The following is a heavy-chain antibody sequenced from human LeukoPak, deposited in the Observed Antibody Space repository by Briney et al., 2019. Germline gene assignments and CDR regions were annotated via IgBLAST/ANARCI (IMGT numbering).Heavy chain of an antibody. CDR1: GFTFTHYG. Sequence: GGSLRLSCEASGFTFTHYGMHWVRQAPGKGLEWVAYIPSDGNYKDYGDSVKGRFTISRDKSRNTLYLQMNSLRSEDAAVYYCAKERQRLIVGATRCLSASDYWGQVTLVTVSS. V-gene: IGHV3-30*02. D-gene: IGHD1-26*01. CDR3: AKERQRLIVGATRCLSASDY. CDR2: IPSDGNYK. J-gene: IGHJ4*02.